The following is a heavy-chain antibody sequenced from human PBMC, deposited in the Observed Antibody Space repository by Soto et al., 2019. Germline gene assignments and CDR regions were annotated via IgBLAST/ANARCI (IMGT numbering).Heavy chain of an antibody. CDR1: GFTFTTSG. CDR3: TRDPVIVGAEPTFAY. V-gene: IGHV3-33*01. J-gene: IGHJ4*02. Sequence: QVQLVESGGGVVQPGRSLRLSCAASGFTFTTSGMHWVRQAPGKGLEWVAVIWYDGSNKYYVDSVKGRFTISGDNSKNTLYLQMNSLRDEDTGVYYCTRDPVIVGAEPTFAYWGQGTLVTVSS. CDR2: IWYDGSNK. D-gene: IGHD1-26*01.